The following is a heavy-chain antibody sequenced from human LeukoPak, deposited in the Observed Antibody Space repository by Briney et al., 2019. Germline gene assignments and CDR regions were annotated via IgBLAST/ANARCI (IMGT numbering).Heavy chain of an antibody. V-gene: IGHV4-34*01. CDR2: INHSGST. CDR1: GGSFSGYY. CDR3: ARGNYCSSTSCPYSSSGGMDV. D-gene: IGHD2-2*01. J-gene: IGHJ6*02. Sequence: SETLSLTCVVYGGSFSGYYWSWIRQPPGKGLEWIGEINHSGSTNYNPSLKSRVTISVDTSKNQFSLKLSSVTAADTAVYYCARGNYCSSTSCPYSSSGGMDVWGQGTTVTVSS.